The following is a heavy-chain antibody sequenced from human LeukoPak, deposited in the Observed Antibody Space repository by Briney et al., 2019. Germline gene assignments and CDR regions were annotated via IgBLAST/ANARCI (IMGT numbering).Heavy chain of an antibody. CDR3: ARQDRRAVAGTGLSYYYYYGMDV. Sequence: SETLSLTCTVSGGSISSYYWSWIRQPPGKGLEGIGYIYYSGSTNYNPSLKSRVTISVDTSKNQFSLKLSSVTAADTAVYYCARQDRRAVAGTGLSYYYYYGMDVWGQGTTVTVSS. CDR2: IYYSGST. CDR1: GGSISSYY. J-gene: IGHJ6*02. V-gene: IGHV4-59*08. D-gene: IGHD6-19*01.